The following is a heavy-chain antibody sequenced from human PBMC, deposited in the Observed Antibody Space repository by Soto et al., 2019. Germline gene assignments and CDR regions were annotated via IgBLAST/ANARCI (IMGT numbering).Heavy chain of an antibody. J-gene: IGHJ6*02. Sequence: QVQLQESGPGLVKPSETLSLTCTVSGGSISSYYWSWIRQPPGKGLEWIGYIYYSGSTNYNPSLKSRVTISVDTSKNQFSLKLSSVTAADTAVYYCAGEGRLPNYYYYAMDVWGQGTTVTVSS. CDR2: IYYSGST. CDR1: GGSISSYY. D-gene: IGHD2-21*01. CDR3: AGEGRLPNYYYYAMDV. V-gene: IGHV4-59*01.